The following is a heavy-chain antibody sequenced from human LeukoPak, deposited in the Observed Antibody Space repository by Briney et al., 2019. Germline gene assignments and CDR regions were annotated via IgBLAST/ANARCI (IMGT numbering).Heavy chain of an antibody. CDR2: IIPIFGTA. J-gene: IGHJ4*02. CDR3: ARHRKWEPFDN. Sequence: SVKVSCKASGGTFSSYAISWVRQAPRQGLEWMGGIIPIFGTANYAQKFQGRVTITTDESTSTAYMELSSLRSEDTAVYYCARHRKWEPFDNWGQGTLVTVSS. CDR1: GGTFSSYA. D-gene: IGHD1-26*01. V-gene: IGHV1-69*05.